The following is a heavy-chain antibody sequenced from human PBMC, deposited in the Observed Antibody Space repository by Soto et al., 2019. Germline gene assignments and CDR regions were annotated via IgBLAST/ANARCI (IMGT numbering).Heavy chain of an antibody. CDR3: ARDRYHVWGSYRQVVYYYYGMDV. CDR2: IWYDGSNK. V-gene: IGHV3-33*01. D-gene: IGHD3-16*02. J-gene: IGHJ6*02. CDR1: GFTLSSYG. Sequence: PVVSLRLSCAASGFTLSSYGMHWFRQAPGKGLERVAVIWYDGSNKYYADSVKGRFTISRDNSKNTLHLQMNSLRAEDTAVYYCARDRYHVWGSYRQVVYYYYGMDVWGQGTTVTVSS.